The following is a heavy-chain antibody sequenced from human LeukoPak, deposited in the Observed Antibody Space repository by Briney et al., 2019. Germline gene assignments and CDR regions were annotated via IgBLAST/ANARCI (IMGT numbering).Heavy chain of an antibody. CDR2: IYNSGST. CDR3: AKKIAAAAWFDP. V-gene: IGHV4-28*01. J-gene: IGHJ5*02. CDR1: GYSISSDNW. D-gene: IGHD6-13*01. Sequence: SETLSLTCAVSGYSISSDNWWGWILQPPGKGLEWIGYIYNSGSTSYNPSLKSRVTMSVDTSKNQFSLKLSSVTAVDTAVYYCAKKIAAAAWFDPWGQGTLVTVSS.